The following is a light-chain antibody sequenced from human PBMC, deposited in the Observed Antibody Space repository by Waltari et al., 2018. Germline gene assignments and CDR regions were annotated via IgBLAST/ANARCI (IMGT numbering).Light chain of an antibody. V-gene: IGLV1-51*01. J-gene: IGLJ2*01. CDR3: GTWDRSLTAGV. Sequence: QSVLTQPPSVSAAPGQRVTLSCSGSSSNIGNDYVSWYQQPPGTAPKLLIYEDSKRPPGVPVRFSGSKSGTSATLDITGLQTGDEADYYCGTWDRSLTAGVFGGGTKLTVL. CDR1: SSNIGNDY. CDR2: EDS.